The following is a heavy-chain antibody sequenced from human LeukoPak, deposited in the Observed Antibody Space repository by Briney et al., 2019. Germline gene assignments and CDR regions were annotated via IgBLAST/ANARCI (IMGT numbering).Heavy chain of an antibody. CDR3: AKPPSRLPKGAFDI. CDR1: GFIFSSYA. J-gene: IGHJ3*02. Sequence: GGSLRLSCAASGFIFSSYAMSWARQAPGKGLEWVSAISGSGGSTYYADSVKGRFTISRDNSKNTLYLQMNSLRAEDTAVYYCAKPPSRLPKGAFDIWGQGTMVTVSS. V-gene: IGHV3-23*01. CDR2: ISGSGGST. D-gene: IGHD4-11*01.